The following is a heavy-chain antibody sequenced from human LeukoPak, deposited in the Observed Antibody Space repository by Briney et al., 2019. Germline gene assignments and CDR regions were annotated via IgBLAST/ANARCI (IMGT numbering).Heavy chain of an antibody. D-gene: IGHD3-22*01. J-gene: IGHJ4*02. CDR3: ARPYYHYDSSGYYYDY. Sequence: GASVKVSCKASGGTFSSYAISWVRQAPGQGLEWMGWISAYNGNTNYAQKLQGRVTMTTDTSTSTAYMELRSLGSDDTAVYYCARPYYHYDSSGYYYDYWGQGTLVTVSS. CDR2: ISAYNGNT. V-gene: IGHV1-18*01. CDR1: GGTFSSYA.